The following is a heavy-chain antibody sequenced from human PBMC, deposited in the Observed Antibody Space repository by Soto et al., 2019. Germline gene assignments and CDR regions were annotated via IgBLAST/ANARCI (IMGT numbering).Heavy chain of an antibody. CDR2: VYHNENT. CDR3: ARRERYYGSPGWFDP. D-gene: IGHD3-16*01. CDR1: GGSINDFAYY. Sequence: QLHLQESGPGLVRPSETLSLTCTFSGGSINDFAYYLGWIRQPPGKGLEWIGTVYHNENTYYNPSLKSRVTISVDTAKNQFSLNLRSVTAADTAIYFCARRERYYGSPGWFDPWGRGALVTVSS. V-gene: IGHV4-39*01. J-gene: IGHJ5*02.